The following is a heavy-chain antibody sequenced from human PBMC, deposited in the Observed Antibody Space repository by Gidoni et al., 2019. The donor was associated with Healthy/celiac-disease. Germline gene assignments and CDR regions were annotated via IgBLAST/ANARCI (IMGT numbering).Heavy chain of an antibody. CDR3: ATHYGDYQTTFDY. V-gene: IGHV1-3*01. Sequence: HVQLVQSGAEVKKPAASVKVSCKSSVYTFTSYAMHLVRQAPGQRLEWMGWINAGNGNTKYSQKFQGRVTITRDTSASTAYMELSSLRSEDTAVYYCATHYGDYQTTFDYWGQGTLVTVSS. CDR1: VYTFTSYA. J-gene: IGHJ4*02. CDR2: INAGNGNT. D-gene: IGHD4-17*01.